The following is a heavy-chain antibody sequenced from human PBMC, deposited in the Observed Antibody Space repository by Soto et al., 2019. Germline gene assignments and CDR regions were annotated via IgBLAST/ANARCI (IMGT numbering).Heavy chain of an antibody. V-gene: IGHV4-39*01. D-gene: IGHD3-9*01. CDR2: IYYSGST. CDR1: GGSISSSSYY. Sequence: SETLSLTCTVSGGSISSSSYYWGWIRQPPGKGLEWIGSIYYSGSTYYNPSLKSRVTISVDTSKNQFSLKLSSVTAADTAVYYYASLFGTMDWLWYWGQGTLVTVSS. CDR3: ASLFGTMDWLWY. J-gene: IGHJ4*02.